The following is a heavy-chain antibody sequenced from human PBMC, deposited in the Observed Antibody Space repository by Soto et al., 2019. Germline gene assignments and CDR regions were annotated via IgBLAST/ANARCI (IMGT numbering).Heavy chain of an antibody. V-gene: IGHV4-34*01. D-gene: IGHD3-22*01. Sequence: PSETLSLTCAVYGGSFSGYYWSWIRQPPGKGLEWIGEINHSGSTYYNPSLKSRVTISVDTSKNQFSLKLSSVTAADTAVYYCARSTYDSSGPSRWGQGTLVTVSS. CDR1: GGSFSGYY. CDR3: ARSTYDSSGPSR. CDR2: INHSGST. J-gene: IGHJ4*02.